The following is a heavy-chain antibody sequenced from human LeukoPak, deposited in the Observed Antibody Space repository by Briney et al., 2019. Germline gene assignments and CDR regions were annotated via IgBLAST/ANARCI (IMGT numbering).Heavy chain of an antibody. CDR3: ARVRRYCSSTSCFIDY. CDR1: GYTFTGYY. J-gene: IGHJ4*02. Sequence: ASVKVSCKASGYTFTGYYMHWVRQAPGQGLEWMGWINPNRGGTNYAQKFQGRVTMTRDTSISTAYMELSRLRSDDTAVYYCARVRRYCSSTSCFIDYWGQGTLVTVSS. V-gene: IGHV1-2*02. D-gene: IGHD2-2*01. CDR2: INPNRGGT.